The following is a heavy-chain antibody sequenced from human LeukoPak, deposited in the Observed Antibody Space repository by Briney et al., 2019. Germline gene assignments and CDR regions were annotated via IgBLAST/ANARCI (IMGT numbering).Heavy chain of an antibody. CDR1: GGSISSYY. Sequence: SETLSLTCTVSGGSISSYYWSWIRQPPGKGLEWIGYIYHSGSTNYNPSLKSRVTISVDTSKNQFSLKLSSVTAADTAVYYCARARGIGIAAAGDFDYWGQGTLVTVSS. CDR2: IYHSGST. CDR3: ARARGIGIAAAGDFDY. D-gene: IGHD6-13*01. J-gene: IGHJ4*02. V-gene: IGHV4-59*01.